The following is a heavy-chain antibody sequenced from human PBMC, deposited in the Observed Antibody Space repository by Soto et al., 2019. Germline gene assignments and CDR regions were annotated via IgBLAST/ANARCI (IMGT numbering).Heavy chain of an antibody. CDR3: TRDDALYDILTGYHQYYFDY. CDR1: GGTFSSYT. D-gene: IGHD3-9*01. CDR2: IIPILGIA. Sequence: QVQLVQSGAEVKKPGSSVKVSCKASGGTFSSYTISWVRQAPGQGLEWMGRIIPILGIANYAQKFQGRVTITADKTASTAYMELSSMGSEDTAVYCCTRDDALYDILTGYHQYYFDYWGQGTLVTVSS. V-gene: IGHV1-69*08. J-gene: IGHJ4*02.